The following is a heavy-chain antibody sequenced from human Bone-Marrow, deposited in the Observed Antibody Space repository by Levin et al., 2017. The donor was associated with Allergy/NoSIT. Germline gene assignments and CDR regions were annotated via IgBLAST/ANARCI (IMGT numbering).Heavy chain of an antibody. D-gene: IGHD3-9*01. V-gene: IGHV3-74*01. CDR1: GFTFSSYW. Sequence: GESLKISCAASGFTFSSYWMHWVRQAPGKGLVWVSRINSDGSSTSYADSVKGRFTISRDNAKNTLYLQMNSLRAEDTAVYYCARDLDDTGIAWFDPWGQGTLVTVSS. J-gene: IGHJ5*02. CDR2: INSDGSST. CDR3: ARDLDDTGIAWFDP.